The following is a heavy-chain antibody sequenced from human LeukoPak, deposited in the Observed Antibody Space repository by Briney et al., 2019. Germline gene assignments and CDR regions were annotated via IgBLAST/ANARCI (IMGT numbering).Heavy chain of an antibody. Sequence: SVKVSCKASGGTFSSYAISWVRQAPGQGLEWMGRIIPILGIANYAQKFQGRVTITADKSTSTAYMELSSLRSEDTAVYYCARSIGYDSSGFPYYFDYWGQGTLVTVSS. CDR3: ARSIGYDSSGFPYYFDY. D-gene: IGHD3-22*01. J-gene: IGHJ4*02. CDR1: GGTFSSYA. CDR2: IIPILGIA. V-gene: IGHV1-69*04.